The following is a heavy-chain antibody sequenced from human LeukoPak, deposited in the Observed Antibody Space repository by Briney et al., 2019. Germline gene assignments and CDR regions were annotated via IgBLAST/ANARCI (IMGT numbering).Heavy chain of an antibody. CDR2: ISYDGRNI. J-gene: IGHJ4*02. Sequence: QSXGSLRLSCAASGFTFSSYWMSWVRQAPGKGLEWVAVISYDGRNIHYPDSVKGRFTISRDISTDTLWLQMDSLRTEDTAVYYCAKGPLRGTAAAIDYWGQGTLVTVSS. V-gene: IGHV3-30*18. CDR3: AKGPLRGTAAAIDY. CDR1: GFTFSSYW. D-gene: IGHD2-2*01.